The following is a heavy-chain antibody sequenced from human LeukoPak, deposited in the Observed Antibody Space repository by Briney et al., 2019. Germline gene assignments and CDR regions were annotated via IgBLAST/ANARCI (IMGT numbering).Heavy chain of an antibody. CDR3: ARQTPGRVVVIAIGSAFDI. CDR1: GGSISSSSYY. CDR2: IYYSGSN. D-gene: IGHD2-21*01. J-gene: IGHJ3*02. Sequence: SETLSLTCTVSGGSISSSSYYWGWLRQPPGTGREWIGSIYYSGSNYDNPSRKSRVTISVDTSKNQFSLKLSSVTAADTAVYYCARQTPGRVVVIAIGSAFDIWGQGTMVTVSS. V-gene: IGHV4-39*01.